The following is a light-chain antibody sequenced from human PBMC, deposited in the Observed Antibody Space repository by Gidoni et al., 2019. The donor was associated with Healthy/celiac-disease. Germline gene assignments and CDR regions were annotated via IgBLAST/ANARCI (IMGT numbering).Light chain of an antibody. CDR3: AAWDDSLNGSYV. J-gene: IGLJ1*01. V-gene: IGLV1-44*01. Sequence: SVLTPPPSASGTPGARGTLSSSGSSSNNGSNTVNWYQQLPGTAPKLLLYSNNQRPSGVPDRFSGSKSGTSASLAISGLQSEDEADYYCAAWDDSLNGSYVFGTGTKVTVL. CDR1: SSNNGSNT. CDR2: SNN.